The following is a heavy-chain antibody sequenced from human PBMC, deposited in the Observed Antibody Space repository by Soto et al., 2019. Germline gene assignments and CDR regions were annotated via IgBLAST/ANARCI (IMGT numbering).Heavy chain of an antibody. CDR1: GFTVSGKKY. D-gene: IGHD2-15*01. CDR3: ATWLLREHAFDI. J-gene: IGHJ3*02. V-gene: IGHV3-53*01. CDR2: LYIADGT. Sequence: DVQVVESGGGLIQPGGSLRLSCAASGFTVSGKKYITWVRQAPGQGLEWVSALYIADGTFYADSVRGRFTVSIDSSKNTVYLQMNNLSPEDTAVYFCATWLLREHAFDIWGLGTMVPVSS.